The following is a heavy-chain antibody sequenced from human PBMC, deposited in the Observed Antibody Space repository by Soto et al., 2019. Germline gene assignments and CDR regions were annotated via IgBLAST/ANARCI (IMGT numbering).Heavy chain of an antibody. J-gene: IGHJ6*02. CDR1: GGSVRSYA. V-gene: IGHV1-69*13. CDR3: ARDREDDILTGYYTSDTYYYYGMDV. Sequence: AXVKVRGRTSGGSVRSYAISVLRKAPGKGLGLMGGIIPIFGTANYAQKFQGRVTITADESTSTAYMELSSLRSEDTAVYYCARDREDDILTGYYTSDTYYYYGMDVWAQRTTVTGSS. D-gene: IGHD3-9*01. CDR2: IIPIFGTA.